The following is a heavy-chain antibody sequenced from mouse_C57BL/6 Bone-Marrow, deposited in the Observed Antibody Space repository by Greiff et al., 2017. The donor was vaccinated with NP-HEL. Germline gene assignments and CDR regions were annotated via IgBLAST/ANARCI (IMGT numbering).Heavy chain of an antibody. Sequence: QVQLQQPGAELVRPGSSVKLSCKASGYTFTGYWMDWVKQRPGQGLEWIGNIYPSDSETHYNQKFKDKATLTVDKSSSTAYMQLSSLTSEDSAVYYCARGTGYAMDYWGQGTSVTVSS. D-gene: IGHD4-1*01. J-gene: IGHJ4*01. CDR3: ARGTGYAMDY. V-gene: IGHV1-61*01. CDR1: GYTFTGYW. CDR2: IYPSDSET.